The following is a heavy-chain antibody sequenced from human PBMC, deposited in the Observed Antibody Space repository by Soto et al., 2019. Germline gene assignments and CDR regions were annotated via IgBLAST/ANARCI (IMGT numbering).Heavy chain of an antibody. CDR1: GGSISSGGYY. CDR3: ARGMGFGDFDI. J-gene: IGHJ3*02. D-gene: IGHD3-10*01. Sequence: PSETLSLTCTVSGGSISSGGYYWSWNRQHPGKGLEWIGYIYYSGSTYYNPSLKSRVTISVDTSKNQFSLKLSSVTAADTAVYYCARGMGFGDFDIWGQGTMVTVSS. CDR2: IYYSGST. V-gene: IGHV4-31*03.